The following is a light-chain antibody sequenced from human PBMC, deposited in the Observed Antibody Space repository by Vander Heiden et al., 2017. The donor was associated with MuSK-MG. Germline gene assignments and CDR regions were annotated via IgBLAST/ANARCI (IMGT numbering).Light chain of an antibody. CDR3: QQLDSFPRT. CDR2: GAS. Sequence: DIQLTQSPSFLSASVGDRVTISCRASQGIGNYLAWYQQKPGKAPRLLIYGASTLQSGVPSRFSGSGSATDFTLTISNLQPEDFGAYYCQQLDSFPRTFGPGTKVDF. V-gene: IGKV1-9*01. J-gene: IGKJ3*01. CDR1: QGIGNY.